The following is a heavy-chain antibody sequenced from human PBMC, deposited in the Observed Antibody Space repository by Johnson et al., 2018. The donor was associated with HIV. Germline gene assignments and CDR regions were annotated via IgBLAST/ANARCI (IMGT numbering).Heavy chain of an antibody. J-gene: IGHJ3*02. V-gene: IGHV3-33*06. D-gene: IGHD4-17*01. CDR3: AKEDRITVTRVTWGAFDI. CDR2: IWYDGSKK. CDR1: GFTFKNYA. Sequence: QMLLVESGGGVVQPGRSLRLSCEASGFTFKNYAMHWVRQAPGKGLEWVAVIWYDGSKKHYADSVKGRFTISRDNSKNTLYLQMNSLRVEDTAVYYCAKEDRITVTRVTWGAFDIWGQGTMVTVSS.